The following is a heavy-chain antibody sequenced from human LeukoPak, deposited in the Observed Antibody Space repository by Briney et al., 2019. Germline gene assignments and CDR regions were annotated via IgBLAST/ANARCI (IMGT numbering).Heavy chain of an antibody. V-gene: IGHV4-34*01. J-gene: IGHJ5*02. CDR1: GGSFSGYY. CDR2: INHSGST. Sequence: SETLSHTCAAYGGSFSGYYWSWIRQPPGKGLEWIGEINHSGSTNYNPSLKSRVTISVDTSKNQFSLKLSSVTAADTAVYYCARDPDSGSYSSNWFDPWGQGTLVTVSS. D-gene: IGHD1-26*01. CDR3: ARDPDSGSYSSNWFDP.